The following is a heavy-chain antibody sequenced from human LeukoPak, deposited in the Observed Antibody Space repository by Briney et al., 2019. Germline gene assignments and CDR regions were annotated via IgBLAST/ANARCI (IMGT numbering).Heavy chain of an antibody. D-gene: IGHD6-19*01. Sequence: GGSLRLSCAASGFTFDDYAMHWVRQVPGKGLEWVSGISWNSGSIGYADSVKGRFTISRDNAKNSLYLQMNSLRAEDTAVYYCARDGSGWSRGRSCFYWGQGTLVTVSS. CDR1: GFTFDDYA. CDR2: ISWNSGSI. J-gene: IGHJ4*02. V-gene: IGHV3-9*01. CDR3: ARDGSGWSRGRSCFY.